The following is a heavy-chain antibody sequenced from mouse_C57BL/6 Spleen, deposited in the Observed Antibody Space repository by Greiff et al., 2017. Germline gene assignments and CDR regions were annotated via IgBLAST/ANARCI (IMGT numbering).Heavy chain of an antibody. CDR2: IYPGSGST. CDR1: GYTFTSYW. J-gene: IGHJ4*01. V-gene: IGHV1-55*01. D-gene: IGHD2-4*01. CDR3: ARGRRIYYDYDDYAMDY. Sequence: QVQLQQPGAELVKPGASVKMSCKASGYTFTSYWITWVKQRPGQGLEWIGDIYPGSGSTNYNEKFKSKATLTVDTSSSTAYMQLSSLTAEDSAVYYCARGRRIYYDYDDYAMDYWGQGTSVTVSS.